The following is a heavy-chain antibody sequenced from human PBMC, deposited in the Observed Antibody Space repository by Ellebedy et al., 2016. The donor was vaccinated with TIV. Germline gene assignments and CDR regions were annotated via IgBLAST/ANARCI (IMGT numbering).Heavy chain of an antibody. CDR2: ISSTGTTI. CDR1: GFTFSNNS. J-gene: IGHJ3*02. CDR3: ASGAYDI. V-gene: IGHV3-48*04. Sequence: GESLKISCAASGFTFSNNSMNWVRQAPGKGLDWVSYISSTGTTIYYADSVKGRFTISRDNAKISLYLQMNSLTAEDTAVYYCASGAYDIWGQGTMVTVSS.